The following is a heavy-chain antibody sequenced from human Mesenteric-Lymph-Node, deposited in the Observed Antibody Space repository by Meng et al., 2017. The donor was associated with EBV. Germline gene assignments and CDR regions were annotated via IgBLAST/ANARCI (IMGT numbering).Heavy chain of an antibody. CDR2: INHSGGT. J-gene: IGHJ4*02. V-gene: IGHV4-34*01. Sequence: QVRLQRCGAGCLKPAGTLSLTSAVYGGSFSGYYWSWIRQPPGKGLEWIGEINHSGGTNYNPSLKSRVTISVDTSKNQFSLKLSSVTAADTAVYYCARGEKGPVDYWGQGTLVTVSS. CDR3: ARGEKGPVDY. CDR1: GGSFSGYY.